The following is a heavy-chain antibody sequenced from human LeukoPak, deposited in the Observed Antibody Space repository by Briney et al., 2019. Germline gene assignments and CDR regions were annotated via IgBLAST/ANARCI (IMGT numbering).Heavy chain of an antibody. CDR1: GFTFSSNW. J-gene: IGHJ4*02. V-gene: IGHV3-74*01. CDR2: INEDGSTT. CDR3: VRDLGGRSGH. D-gene: IGHD1-26*01. Sequence: GGSLRLSCAASGFTFSSNWMHWVRQAPGKGLVWVSRINEDGSTTNYADSVKGRSTIFRDDAKNTLYLQMNSLRAEDTAVYYCVRDLGGRSGHWGQGTLVTVSS.